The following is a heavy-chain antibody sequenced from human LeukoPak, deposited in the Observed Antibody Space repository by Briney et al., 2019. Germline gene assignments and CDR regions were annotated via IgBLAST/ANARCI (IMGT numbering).Heavy chain of an antibody. D-gene: IGHD3-3*01. CDR1: GGPISSSNW. Sequence: SETLSLTCAVSGGPISSSNWWSWVRQPPGKGLEWIGEIYHSGSTNYNPSLKSRVTISVDKSKNQFSLKLSSVTAADTAVYYCARERFLEWLSNSFNWFDPWGQGTLVTVSS. V-gene: IGHV4-4*02. CDR2: IYHSGST. CDR3: ARERFLEWLSNSFNWFDP. J-gene: IGHJ5*02.